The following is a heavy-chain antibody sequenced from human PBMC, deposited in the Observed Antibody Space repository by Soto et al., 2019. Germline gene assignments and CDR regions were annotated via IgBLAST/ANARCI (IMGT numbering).Heavy chain of an antibody. CDR1: GFTFSDYS. V-gene: IGHV3-48*02. CDR2: FSRSSSAI. CDR3: ARDGYCPNGLCYTYFFDY. Sequence: EVQLVESGGGLVQPGGSLRLSCAASGFTFSDYSMNWVRQDPGKGLEWVSYFSRSSSAIYYADSVKGRFTISRDNVKNSLYLQMNSLRDEDTAVYYCARDGYCPNGLCYTYFFDYWGQGTLVTVSS. D-gene: IGHD2-8*01. J-gene: IGHJ4*02.